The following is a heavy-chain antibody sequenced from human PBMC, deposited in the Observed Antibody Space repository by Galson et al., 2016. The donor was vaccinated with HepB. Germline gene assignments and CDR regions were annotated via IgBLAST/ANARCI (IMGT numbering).Heavy chain of an antibody. V-gene: IGHV4-30-4*01. CDR1: GGSISSGNYY. D-gene: IGHD3-3*01. J-gene: IGHJ5*02. Sequence: TLSLTCTVSGGSISSGNYYWSWIRQPPMKGLEWIGYINYSGSTYYNPSLKSRISISVDMSRNQFSLKLNSVTAADTAVYYCARATYYDFWSGCFWNWFDPWGQGTLVTVSS. CDR3: ARATYYDFWSGCFWNWFDP. CDR2: INYSGST.